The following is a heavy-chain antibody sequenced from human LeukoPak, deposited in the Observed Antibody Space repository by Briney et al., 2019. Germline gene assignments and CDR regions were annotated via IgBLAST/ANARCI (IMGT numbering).Heavy chain of an antibody. Sequence: GGSLRLSCTASGFTFRNYAMNWVRQAPGKGLECVSIISGRGNSTSYADSVRGRFIISRDNSQNTLFLQMNSLRAEDTAVYYCARDFGYYDSSGYLPDYWGQGTLVTVSS. CDR1: GFTFRNYA. CDR3: ARDFGYYDSSGYLPDY. CDR2: ISGRGNST. D-gene: IGHD3-22*01. J-gene: IGHJ4*02. V-gene: IGHV3-23*01.